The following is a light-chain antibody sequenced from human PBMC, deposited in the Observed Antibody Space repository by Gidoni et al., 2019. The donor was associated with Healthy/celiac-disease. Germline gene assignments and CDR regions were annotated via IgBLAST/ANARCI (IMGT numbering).Light chain of an antibody. J-gene: IGKJ2*02. CDR1: QSVLYSSNNKNY. CDR3: QQYYSTPRT. CDR2: WAS. V-gene: IGKV4-1*01. Sequence: DIVITQSPASLAMSLGERATINCKSSQSVLYSSNNKNYLAWYQQKPGQPPKLLIYWASTRESGVPDRFSGSGSGTDFTLTISSLQAEDVAVYYCQQYYSTPRTFGQGTKLEIK.